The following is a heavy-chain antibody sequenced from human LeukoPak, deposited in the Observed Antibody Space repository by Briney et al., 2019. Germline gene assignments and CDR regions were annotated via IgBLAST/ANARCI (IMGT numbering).Heavy chain of an antibody. D-gene: IGHD2-8*01. J-gene: IGHJ4*02. Sequence: GGSLRLSCATSGFTFDDYDMSWVRQAPGKGLEWVSGISAKGGSIGYAESMKGRFTISRDNAKDSLYLQMNDLRAEDTALYYCVRDMLEIESRPIDYWGRGTLVTVSS. CDR3: VRDMLEIESRPIDY. V-gene: IGHV3-20*04. CDR2: ISAKGGSI. CDR1: GFTFDDYD.